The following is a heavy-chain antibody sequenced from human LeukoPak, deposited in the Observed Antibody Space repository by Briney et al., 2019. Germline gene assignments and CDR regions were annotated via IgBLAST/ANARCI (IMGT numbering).Heavy chain of an antibody. D-gene: IGHD3-3*01. CDR1: GGTFSSYA. J-gene: IGHJ5*02. V-gene: IGHV1-69*05. CDR3: ARLLGRFLEWLRFDP. Sequence: SVKVSCKASGGTFSSYAISWGRQAPGQGLEWMGGIIPIFGTANYAQKFQGRVTITTDESTSTAYMELSSLGSEDTAVYYCARLLGRFLEWLRFDPWGQGTLVTVSS. CDR2: IIPIFGTA.